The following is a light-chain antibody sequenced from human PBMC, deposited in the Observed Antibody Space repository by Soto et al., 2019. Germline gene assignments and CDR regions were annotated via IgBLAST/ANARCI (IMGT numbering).Light chain of an antibody. Sequence: EIVMTQSPATLSVSPGERATLSCRASQSFSTNLAWYHHKPGQAPRLLIYDASTRALDTPARFAGSGAGTEFTLTISSLQSEDFAVYYCQQYNNWPWTFGQGTKVDIK. CDR2: DAS. V-gene: IGKV3-15*01. CDR1: QSFSTN. J-gene: IGKJ1*01. CDR3: QQYNNWPWT.